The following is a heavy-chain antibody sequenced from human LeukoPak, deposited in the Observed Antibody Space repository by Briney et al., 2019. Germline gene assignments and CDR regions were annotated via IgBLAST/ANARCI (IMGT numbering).Heavy chain of an antibody. D-gene: IGHD6-13*01. J-gene: IGHJ6*03. CDR3: VRRWAFPGSSWLRYYYMDV. CDR2: IYHSGST. CDR1: GYSISSGYY. V-gene: IGHV4-38-2*01. Sequence: SETLSLTCAVSGYSISSGYYWGWIRQPPGKGLEWIGSIYHSGSTYYNPSLKSRVTISVVTSKNQFSLKLSSVTAADTAVYYCVRRWAFPGSSWLRYYYMDVWGKGTTVTVSS.